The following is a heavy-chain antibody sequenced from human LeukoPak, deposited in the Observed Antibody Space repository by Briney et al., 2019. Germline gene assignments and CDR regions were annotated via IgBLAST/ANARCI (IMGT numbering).Heavy chain of an antibody. CDR1: GFTFSDYY. Sequence: GGSLRLSCAASGFTFSDYYMSWIRQAPGKGLEWVANIKQDGSERNYVDSVKGRFTISRDNAKKSLYLQMSSLRAEDTALYYCTKDRGGSSQLGDAFDVWGQGTMVSVSS. CDR2: IKQDGSER. J-gene: IGHJ3*01. V-gene: IGHV3-7*03. D-gene: IGHD1-26*01. CDR3: TKDRGGSSQLGDAFDV.